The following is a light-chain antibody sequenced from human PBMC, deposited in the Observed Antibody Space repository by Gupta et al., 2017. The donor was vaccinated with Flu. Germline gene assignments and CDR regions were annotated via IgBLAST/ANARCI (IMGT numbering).Light chain of an antibody. CDR2: DND. CDR3: GTWESTLSAGQ. CDR1: NSIIGINY. Sequence: HSVLTHPPSVSAAPGQQLTISCSGSNSIIGINYVSWYQQLPRTAPKLIIYDNDKRPSGVPNRFSGSKSDTSATLDISGLQAEDEADYYCGTWESTLSAGQFGGGTKLTVL. V-gene: IGLV1-51*01. J-gene: IGLJ3*02.